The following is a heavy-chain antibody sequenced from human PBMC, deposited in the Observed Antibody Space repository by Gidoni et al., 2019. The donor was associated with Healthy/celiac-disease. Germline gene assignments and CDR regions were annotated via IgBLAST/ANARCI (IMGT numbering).Heavy chain of an antibody. V-gene: IGHV4-39*01. CDR2: IYYSGST. Sequence: QLQLQESGPGLVKPSETLSLTCTVSGGSISSSSYYWGWIRQPPGKGLEWIGSIYYSGSTYYNPSLKSRVTISVDTSKNQFSLKLSSVTAADTAVYYCARQKARAPYLEWLPFDYWGQGTLVTVSS. D-gene: IGHD3-3*01. J-gene: IGHJ4*02. CDR3: ARQKARAPYLEWLPFDY. CDR1: GGSISSSSYY.